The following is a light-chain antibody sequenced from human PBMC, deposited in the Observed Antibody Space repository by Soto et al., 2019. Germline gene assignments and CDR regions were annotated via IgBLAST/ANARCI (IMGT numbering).Light chain of an antibody. Sequence: QSVLTQPPSASGTPGQRVTISCSGSSSNIGGHFVYWYHQLPGTAPQLLIYRNDQRPSGFPDRFSASKSGTSASLAISGLRSEDEADYYCASWDDSLNGPVFGGGTKLTVL. CDR2: RND. V-gene: IGLV1-47*01. CDR3: ASWDDSLNGPV. J-gene: IGLJ2*01. CDR1: SSNIGGHF.